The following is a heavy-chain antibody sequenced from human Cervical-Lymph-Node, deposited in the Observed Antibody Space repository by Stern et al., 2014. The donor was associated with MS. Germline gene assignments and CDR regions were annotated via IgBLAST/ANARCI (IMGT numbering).Heavy chain of an antibody. CDR3: TTAAGDV. D-gene: IGHD6-13*01. CDR2: LKSSAGNT. J-gene: IGHJ6*02. V-gene: IGHV1-46*01. CDR1: GSPFINDY. Sequence: VQLVESEAEVKRPGASVKISCSASGSPFINDYVHWVRQAPGQGLEWVGILKSSAGNTSYAQKFQGRVSMTSDTSTNTVYLELTNLRSEDTSIYYCTTAAGDVWGHGTTVSVSS.